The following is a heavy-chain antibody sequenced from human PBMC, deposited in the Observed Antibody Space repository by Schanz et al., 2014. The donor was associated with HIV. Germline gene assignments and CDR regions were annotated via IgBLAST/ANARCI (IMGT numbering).Heavy chain of an antibody. Sequence: QVQLVESGGGLVKPGGSLRLSCAASGFTFSSYGMHWVRQAPGKGLEWVAVISYDGSNKYYADSVKGRFTISRDNSKNTLYLQMNSLRAEDTAVYYCATAAVTDYSDNWGQGTLVTVSS. D-gene: IGHD4-17*01. CDR2: ISYDGSNK. V-gene: IGHV3-30*03. CDR1: GFTFSSYG. J-gene: IGHJ4*02. CDR3: ATAAVTDYSDN.